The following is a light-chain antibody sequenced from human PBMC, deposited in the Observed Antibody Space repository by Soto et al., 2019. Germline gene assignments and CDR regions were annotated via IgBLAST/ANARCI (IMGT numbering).Light chain of an antibody. CDR1: QTISSW. CDR3: QQYNNWPQ. V-gene: IGKV1-5*03. J-gene: IGKJ1*01. CDR2: KAS. Sequence: DIQMTQSPSTLSGSVGDRVTITFRASQTISSWLAWYQQKPGKAPKLLIYKASTLKSGVPSRFSGSGSGTEFTLTISSLQSEDFAVYYCQQYNNWPQFGQGTKVDIK.